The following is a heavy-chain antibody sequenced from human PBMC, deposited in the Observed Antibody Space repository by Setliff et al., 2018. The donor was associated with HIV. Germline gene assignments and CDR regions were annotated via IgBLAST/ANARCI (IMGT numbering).Heavy chain of an antibody. CDR2: IDHSGST. J-gene: IGHJ4*02. D-gene: IGHD2-2*01. Sequence: PSETLSLTCAVYGGSFSGYYWSWIRQAPGKGLEWIGEIDHSGSTNYNPSLKSRVTISVDTSKNHFSLRLTSVTAADTALYYCAKYGPNCRSITCDEGYYFDSWGQGALFTVSS. CDR1: GGSFSGYY. CDR3: AKYGPNCRSITCDEGYYFDS. V-gene: IGHV4-34*01.